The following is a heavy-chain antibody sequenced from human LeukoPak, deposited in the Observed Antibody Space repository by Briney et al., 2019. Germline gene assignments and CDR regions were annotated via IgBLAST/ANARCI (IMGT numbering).Heavy chain of an antibody. Sequence: SETLSLTCTVSGGSISSYSWSWIRQPPGKGLEWIGYIYHSGSTNYNPSLKSRVTISVDTSKNQFSLKLSSVTAADTAVYYCARSRYSSSSEVDYWGQGTLVTVSS. V-gene: IGHV4-59*08. J-gene: IGHJ4*02. CDR1: GGSISSYS. CDR2: IYHSGST. D-gene: IGHD6-6*01. CDR3: ARSRYSSSSEVDY.